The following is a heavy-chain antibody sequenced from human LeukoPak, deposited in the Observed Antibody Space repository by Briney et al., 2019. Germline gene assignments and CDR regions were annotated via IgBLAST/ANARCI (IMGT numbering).Heavy chain of an antibody. CDR3: ARRLVDSDDGYDV. J-gene: IGHJ3*01. V-gene: IGHV1-2*02. D-gene: IGHD1-26*01. Sequence: GASVKVSCRASGYTFSGYYMHWVRQAPGQGLEWMGWISPNSGGTNYAQKFQGRVTMTRDTSISTAYMELSRLRSDDTAVYYCARRLVDSDDGYDVWGQGTMVAVS. CDR1: GYTFSGYY. CDR2: ISPNSGGT.